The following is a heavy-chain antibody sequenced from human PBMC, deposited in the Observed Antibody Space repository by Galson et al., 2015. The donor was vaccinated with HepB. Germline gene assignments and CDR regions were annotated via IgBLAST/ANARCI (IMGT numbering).Heavy chain of an antibody. CDR1: GYTFNNCA. CDR2: INTDTGNP. CDR3: ARRNGNYWFDP. J-gene: IGHJ5*02. D-gene: IGHD5-24*01. V-gene: IGHV7-4-1*02. Sequence: SVKVSCKASGYTFNNCAINWVRQAPGQGLEWMGWINTDTGNPTYAQGFTGRFAFSLDTSVSTAYLRINSLKAEDTAVYYCARRNGNYWFDPWGQGTLVTVSS.